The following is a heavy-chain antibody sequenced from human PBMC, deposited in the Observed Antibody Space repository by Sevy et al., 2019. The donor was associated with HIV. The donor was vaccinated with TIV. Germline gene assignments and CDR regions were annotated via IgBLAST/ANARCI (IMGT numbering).Heavy chain of an antibody. CDR2: ISAYNRNT. CDR1: GYTFTSYG. J-gene: IGHJ3*02. Sequence: DPVKVSCKASGYTFTSYGISWVRQAPRQGLERTGWISAYNRNTNYAQKLQGRVTMTTDTSTSTAYMELRSLRSDDTAVYYCARDTKYQLPNDAFDIWGQGTMLTVS. V-gene: IGHV1-18*01. D-gene: IGHD2-2*01. CDR3: ARDTKYQLPNDAFDI.